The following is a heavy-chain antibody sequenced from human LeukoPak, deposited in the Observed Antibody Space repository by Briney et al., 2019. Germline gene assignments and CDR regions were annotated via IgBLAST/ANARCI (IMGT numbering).Heavy chain of an antibody. J-gene: IGHJ4*02. V-gene: IGHV4-38-2*01. Sequence: SETLSLTCAVSGYSISSASYWGWIRQPPGKGLEWIGSIYHSGSTYYNPSLKSRVTISVDTSKNQFSLKLSSVTAADTAVYYCARHFRSWHFLDYWGQGTLVTVSS. CDR1: GYSISSASY. CDR3: ARHFRSWHFLDY. CDR2: IYHSGST. D-gene: IGHD6-13*01.